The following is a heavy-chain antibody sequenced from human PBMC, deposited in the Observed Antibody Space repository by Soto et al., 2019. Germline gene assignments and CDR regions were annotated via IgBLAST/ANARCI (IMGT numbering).Heavy chain of an antibody. J-gene: IGHJ5*02. CDR3: ARVNSGYPGNWFDP. CDR1: GGSISSYY. Sequence: SETLSLTCTVSGGSISSYYWSWIRQPPGKGLEWIGYIYYSGITNYNPSLKSRVTISVDTSKNQFSLKLSSVTAADTAVYYCARVNSGYPGNWFDPWGQGTLVTV. D-gene: IGHD5-12*01. CDR2: IYYSGIT. V-gene: IGHV4-59*01.